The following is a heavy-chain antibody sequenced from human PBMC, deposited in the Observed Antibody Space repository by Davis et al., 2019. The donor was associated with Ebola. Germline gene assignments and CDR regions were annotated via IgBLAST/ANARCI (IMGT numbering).Heavy chain of an antibody. Sequence: GESLKISCAASGFTFSSYAMHWVRQAPGKGLEWVAVILYDGSNKYYADSVKGRFTISRDNSKNTLYLQMNSLRAEDTAVYYCARGAGIYWFDPWGQGTLVTVSS. CDR2: ILYDGSNK. CDR1: GFTFSSYA. CDR3: ARGAGIYWFDP. V-gene: IGHV3-30-3*01. D-gene: IGHD1-1*01. J-gene: IGHJ5*02.